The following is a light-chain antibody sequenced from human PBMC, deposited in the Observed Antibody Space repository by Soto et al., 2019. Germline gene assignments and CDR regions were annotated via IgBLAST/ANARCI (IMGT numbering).Light chain of an antibody. J-gene: IGKJ1*01. CDR2: GAS. CDR3: QPYGSSLTWT. CDR1: QSVSSSS. V-gene: IGKV3-20*01. Sequence: EIVLTQSPGTLSLSPGERATLSCRASQSVSSSSLAWYQKKPGQAPRLLIYGASSRAAGIPDRFSGSGSGTDFTLTISRLEPEDFAVYYCQPYGSSLTWTFGQGTKVEIQ.